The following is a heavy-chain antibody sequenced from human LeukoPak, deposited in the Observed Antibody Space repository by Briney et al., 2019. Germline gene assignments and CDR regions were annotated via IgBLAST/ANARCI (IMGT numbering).Heavy chain of an antibody. CDR2: ISVSGGTT. V-gene: IGHV3-23*01. Sequence: GGSLRLSCAASGFTFSSYAMSWVRQAPGKGLEWVSAISVSGGTTYYADSVRGRFTISRDNSKNTLYLQMNSLRDEDTALYYCAKDSSQYDSWGQGTLVTVSS. J-gene: IGHJ4*02. CDR3: AKDSSQYDS. CDR1: GFTFSSYA.